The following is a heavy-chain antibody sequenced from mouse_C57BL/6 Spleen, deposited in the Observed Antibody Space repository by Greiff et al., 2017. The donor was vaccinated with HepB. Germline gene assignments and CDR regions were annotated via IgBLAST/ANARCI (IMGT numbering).Heavy chain of an antibody. CDR2: IDPSDSET. Sequence: QVQLKQSGAELVRPGSSVKLSCKASGYTFTSYWMHWVKQRPIQGLEWIGNIDPSDSETHYNQKFKDKATLTVDKSSSTAYMQLSSLTSEDSAVYYCAREGITTRGFAYWGQGTLVTVSA. CDR1: GYTFTSYW. V-gene: IGHV1-52*01. D-gene: IGHD1-1*01. CDR3: AREGITTRGFAY. J-gene: IGHJ3*01.